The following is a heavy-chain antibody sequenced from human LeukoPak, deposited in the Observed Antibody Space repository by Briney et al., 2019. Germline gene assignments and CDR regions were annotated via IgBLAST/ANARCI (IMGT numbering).Heavy chain of an antibody. D-gene: IGHD3-22*01. J-gene: IGHJ4*02. CDR2: ISAYNGNT. Sequence: ASVKVSCKASGYTFTSYGISWVRQAPGQGLEWMGWISAYNGNTNYAQKFQGRVTMTTDRSTSTAYMELTSLRSDDTAVYYCARDPVHYYDSSGYWRYWGQGTLITVSS. CDR1: GYTFTSYG. CDR3: ARDPVHYYDSSGYWRY. V-gene: IGHV1-18*01.